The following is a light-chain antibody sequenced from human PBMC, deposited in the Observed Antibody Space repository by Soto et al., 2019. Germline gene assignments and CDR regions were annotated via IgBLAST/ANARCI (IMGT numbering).Light chain of an antibody. Sequence: DIQITQSPSSLSASIGDRVTITCRAGQTIGSHLNWYQQKPGKAPKILIFAASNLQSGAPSRFSGSGSGTDFTLTINSLQPEDFATYYCQQTYTAANFGQGTRLDIK. CDR3: QQTYTAAN. V-gene: IGKV1-39*01. CDR2: AAS. J-gene: IGKJ5*01. CDR1: QTIGSH.